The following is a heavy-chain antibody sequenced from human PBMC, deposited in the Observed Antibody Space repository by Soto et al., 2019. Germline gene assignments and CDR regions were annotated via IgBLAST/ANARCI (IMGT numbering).Heavy chain of an antibody. J-gene: IGHJ5*02. CDR3: ARLLQNWFDP. CDR1: NAPDNSNY. CDR2: IFSGGRT. Sequence: PSETLSLTCTVSNAPDNSNYWSWIRQSPGKGLEWIGYIFSGGRTNYNPSLKSRVTISIDSSKDQFSLRLTSVTAADTAVYYCARLLQNWFDPWGQGILVTVSS. V-gene: IGHV4-59*02.